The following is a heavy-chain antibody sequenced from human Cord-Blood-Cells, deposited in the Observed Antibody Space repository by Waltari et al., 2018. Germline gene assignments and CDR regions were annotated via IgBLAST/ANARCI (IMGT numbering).Heavy chain of an antibody. J-gene: IGHJ2*01. D-gene: IGHD1-26*01. Sequence: QVQLQESGPGLVKPSETLSLTCTVPGGPASTGSYYWSWIRQPPGKGLEWIGYIYYSGSTNYNPSLKSRVTISVDTSKNQFSLKLSSVTAADTAVYYCARDSGNWYFDLWGRGTLVTVSS. CDR3: ARDSGNWYFDL. CDR1: GGPASTGSYY. CDR2: IYYSGST. V-gene: IGHV4-61*01.